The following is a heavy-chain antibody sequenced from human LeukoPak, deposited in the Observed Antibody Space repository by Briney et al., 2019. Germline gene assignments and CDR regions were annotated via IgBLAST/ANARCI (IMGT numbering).Heavy chain of an antibody. J-gene: IGHJ3*02. Sequence: ASVKVSCKASGYNFNGYGISWLRQAPGQGLEWMGWISGYDGDTNYIQRFKDRVTMTTDTSTSTAYMELRNLRSDDTAVYYCARPLAGITGTKNAFDIWGQGTMVTVSS. CDR2: ISGYDGDT. CDR3: ARPLAGITGTKNAFDI. D-gene: IGHD1-20*01. CDR1: GYNFNGYG. V-gene: IGHV1-18*01.